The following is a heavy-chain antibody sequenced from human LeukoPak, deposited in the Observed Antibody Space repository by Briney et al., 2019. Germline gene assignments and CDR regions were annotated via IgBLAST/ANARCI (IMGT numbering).Heavy chain of an antibody. D-gene: IGHD3-10*01. V-gene: IGHV3-30*04. CDR2: ISYDGSNK. CDR1: GFTFSSYA. J-gene: IGHJ4*02. CDR3: AKAMKWFGELTTYFFDY. Sequence: PGGSLRLSCAASGFTFSSYAMHWVRQAPGKGLEWVAVISYDGSNKYYADSVKGRFTISRDNSKNTLYLQMNSLRAEDTAVYYCAKAMKWFGELTTYFFDYWGQGTLVTVSS.